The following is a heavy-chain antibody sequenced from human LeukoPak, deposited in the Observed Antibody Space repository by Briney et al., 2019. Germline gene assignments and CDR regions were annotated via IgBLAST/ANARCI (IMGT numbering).Heavy chain of an antibody. Sequence: SETLSLTCTVSGGSISSGDYYWSWIRQPPGKGLEWIGYIYYSGSTYYNPSLKSRVTISVDTSKNQFSLKLSSVTAADTAVYYCASRRFGDESFDYWGQGTLVTVSS. CDR2: IYYSGST. D-gene: IGHD3-10*01. CDR1: GGSISSGDYY. CDR3: ASRRFGDESFDY. J-gene: IGHJ4*02. V-gene: IGHV4-30-4*01.